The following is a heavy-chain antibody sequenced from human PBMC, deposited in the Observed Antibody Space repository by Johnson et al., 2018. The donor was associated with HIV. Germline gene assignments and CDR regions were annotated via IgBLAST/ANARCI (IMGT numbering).Heavy chain of an antibody. J-gene: IGHJ3*01. Sequence: VQLVESGGGLVQPGGSLRLSCAASGFTVSSIYMSWVRQAPGKGLEWVSIIYSGGNTYYADSVKGRFTISRDNSRNMLYLQMNSLRPEDTAVYYCARDGRDCVTRCGFDVWGPGTVVTVSS. CDR1: GFTVSSIY. CDR2: IYSGGNT. D-gene: IGHD2-21*02. V-gene: IGHV3-66*02. CDR3: ARDGRDCVTRCGFDV.